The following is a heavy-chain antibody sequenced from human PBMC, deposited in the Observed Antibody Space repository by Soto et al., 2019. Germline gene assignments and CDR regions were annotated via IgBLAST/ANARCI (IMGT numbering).Heavy chain of an antibody. CDR2: IYSGGST. D-gene: IGHD2-15*01. Sequence: EVQLVESGGGLIQPGGSLRLSCAASGFTVSSNYMSWVRQAPGKGLEWVSVIYSGGSTYYADSVKGRFTISRDNSKNTLYLKMNSLRAEDTAVYYCARETVDSSVDYWGQGTLVTVSS. J-gene: IGHJ4*02. CDR3: ARETVDSSVDY. V-gene: IGHV3-53*01. CDR1: GFTVSSNY.